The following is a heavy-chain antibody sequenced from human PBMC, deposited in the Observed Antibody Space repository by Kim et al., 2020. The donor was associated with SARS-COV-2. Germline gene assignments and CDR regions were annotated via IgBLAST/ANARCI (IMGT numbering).Heavy chain of an antibody. J-gene: IGHJ5*02. CDR2: IKSKTDGGTT. CDR3: TTDGGSEISNNWFDP. Sequence: GGSLRLSCAASGFTFSNAWMSWVRQAPGKGLEWVGRIKSKTDGGTTDYAAPVKGRFTISRDDSKNTLYLQMNSLKTEDTAVYYCTTDGGSEISNNWFDPWGQGTLVTVSS. D-gene: IGHD3-10*01. CDR1: GFTFSNAW. V-gene: IGHV3-15*01.